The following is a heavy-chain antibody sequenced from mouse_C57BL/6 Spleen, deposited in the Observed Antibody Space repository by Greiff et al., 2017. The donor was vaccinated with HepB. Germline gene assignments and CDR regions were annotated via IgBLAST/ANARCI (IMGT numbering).Heavy chain of an antibody. Sequence: QVQLQQSGPELVKPGASVKISCKASGYAFSSSWMNWVKQRPGKGLEWIGRIYPGDGDTNYNGKVKGKATLTAYKSSSTAYMQLSSLTSEDSAVYFCARGGSSYRYWYFDVWGTGTTVTVSS. J-gene: IGHJ1*03. V-gene: IGHV1-82*01. D-gene: IGHD1-1*01. CDR3: ARGGSSYRYWYFDV. CDR2: IYPGDGDT. CDR1: GYAFSSSW.